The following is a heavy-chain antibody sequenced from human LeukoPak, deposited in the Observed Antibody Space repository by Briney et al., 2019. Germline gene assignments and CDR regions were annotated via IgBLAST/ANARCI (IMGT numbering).Heavy chain of an antibody. V-gene: IGHV3-9*01. Sequence: GRSLRLSCAASGFTFDDYAMHWVRQAPGKGLEWVSGISWNSGSIGYADSVKGRFTISRDNAKNSLYLQMNSLRAKDTALYYCAKGIAAAGTPDYWGQGTLVTVSS. CDR3: AKGIAAAGTPDY. J-gene: IGHJ4*02. D-gene: IGHD6-13*01. CDR1: GFTFDDYA. CDR2: ISWNSGSI.